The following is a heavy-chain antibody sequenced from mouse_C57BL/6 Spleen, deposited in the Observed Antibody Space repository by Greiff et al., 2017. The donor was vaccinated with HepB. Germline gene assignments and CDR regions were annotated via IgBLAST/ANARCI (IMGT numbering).Heavy chain of an antibody. D-gene: IGHD5-5*01. CDR3: ARGLPSWFAY. Sequence: QVQLQQSGPELVKPGASVKISCKASGYAFSSSWMNWVKQRPAKGLEWIGRIYPGDGDTNYNGKFKGKATLTADKSSSTAYMQLSSLTSEDSAVYFCARGLPSWFAYWGQGTLVTVSA. J-gene: IGHJ3*01. CDR1: GYAFSSSW. CDR2: IYPGDGDT. V-gene: IGHV1-82*01.